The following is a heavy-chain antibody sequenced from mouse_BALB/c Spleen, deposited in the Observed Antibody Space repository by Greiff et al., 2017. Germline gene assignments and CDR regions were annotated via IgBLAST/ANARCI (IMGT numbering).Heavy chain of an antibody. J-gene: IGHJ2*01. D-gene: IGHD2-4*01. CDR2: IDPENGDT. CDR1: GFNIKDYY. V-gene: IGHV14-4*02. CDR3: ARGDYPSY. Sequence: SGAELVRSGASVKLSCTASGFNIKDYYMHWVKQRPEQGLEWIGWIDPENGDTEYAPKFQGKATMTADTSSNTAYLQLSSLTSEDTAVYYCARGDYPSYWGQGTTLTVSS.